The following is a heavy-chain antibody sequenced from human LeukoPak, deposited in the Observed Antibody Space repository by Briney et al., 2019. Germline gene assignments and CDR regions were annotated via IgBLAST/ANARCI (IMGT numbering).Heavy chain of an antibody. J-gene: IGHJ4*02. CDR3: ARDQRSSSGWYYFDY. CDR2: INPSGGST. Sequence: PGRSLRLSCAASGYTFTSYYMHWVRQAPGQGLEWMGIINPSGGSTSYAQKFQGRVTMTRDTSTSTVYMELSSLRSEDTAVYYCARDQRSSSGWYYFDYWGQGTLVTVSS. CDR1: GYTFTSYY. D-gene: IGHD6-19*01. V-gene: IGHV1-46*01.